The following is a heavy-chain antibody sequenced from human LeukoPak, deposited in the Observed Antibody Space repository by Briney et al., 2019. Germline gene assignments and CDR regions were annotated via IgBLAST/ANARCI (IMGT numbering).Heavy chain of an antibody. Sequence: PSETLSLTCTISGGSISSYYWSWIRQPPGKGLGWIGYVDYRGNTNYNPSLKSRVTISIDTSKSLFSLKPNSVTAADTAVYYCARVEVGAANRQWYGMDVWGQGTTVTVSS. CDR2: VDYRGNT. J-gene: IGHJ6*02. V-gene: IGHV4-59*01. D-gene: IGHD2-15*01. CDR3: ARVEVGAANRQWYGMDV. CDR1: GGSISSYY.